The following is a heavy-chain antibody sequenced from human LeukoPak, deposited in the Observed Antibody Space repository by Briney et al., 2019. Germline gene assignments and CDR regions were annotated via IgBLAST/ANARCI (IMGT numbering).Heavy chain of an antibody. J-gene: IGHJ4*02. Sequence: GASVKVSCKAFGYTFTGYWMHWVRQAPGQGLEWMGWINPNSGGTNYAQKFQGRVTMTRDTSISTAYMELSRLRSDDTAVYYCARTAGYCSGGSCSLPYWGQGTLVTVSS. CDR2: INPNSGGT. D-gene: IGHD2-15*01. V-gene: IGHV1-2*02. CDR3: ARTAGYCSGGSCSLPY. CDR1: GYTFTGYW.